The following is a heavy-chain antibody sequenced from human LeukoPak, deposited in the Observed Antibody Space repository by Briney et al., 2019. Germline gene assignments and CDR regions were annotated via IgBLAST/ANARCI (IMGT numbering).Heavy chain of an antibody. Sequence: HPGGSLRLSCAASGFTFSRYWMHWVRQAPGKGLVWVSRTNSDGSLPSYADSVKGRFTISRDNAKNSLYLQMNSLEAEDTAVYYCARRGTSSSWAHFDYWGQGSLVTVSS. J-gene: IGHJ4*02. CDR3: ARRGTSSSWAHFDY. V-gene: IGHV3-74*01. D-gene: IGHD6-13*01. CDR2: TNSDGSLP. CDR1: GFTFSRYW.